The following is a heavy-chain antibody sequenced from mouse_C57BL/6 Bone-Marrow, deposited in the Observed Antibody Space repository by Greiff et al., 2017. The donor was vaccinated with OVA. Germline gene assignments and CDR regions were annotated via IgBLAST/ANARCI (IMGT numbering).Heavy chain of an antibody. D-gene: IGHD1-1*01. V-gene: IGHV1-82*01. CDR2: IYPGDGDT. CDR1: GYAFSSSW. CDR3: ARGTTDYYFDY. Sequence: VQLQQSGPELVKPGASVKISCKASGYAFSSSWMNWVKQRPGKGLEWIGRIYPGDGDTNYNGKFKGKATLTADKSSSTAYMQLSSLTSEDSAVYFCARGTTDYYFDYWGQGTTLTVSS. J-gene: IGHJ2*01.